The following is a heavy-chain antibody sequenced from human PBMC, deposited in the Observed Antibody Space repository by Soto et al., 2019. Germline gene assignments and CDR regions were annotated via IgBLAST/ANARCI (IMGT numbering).Heavy chain of an antibody. CDR3: ARSEVRGVVNYYYGMDV. Sequence: PSETLSLTCTVSGGSVSSGSYYWSWIRQPPGKGLEWIGYIYYSGSTNYNPSLKSRVTISVDTSKNQFSLKLSSVTAADTAVYYCARSEVRGVVNYYYGMDVWGKGTTVTVSS. D-gene: IGHD3-10*01. CDR1: GGSVSSGSYY. V-gene: IGHV4-61*01. J-gene: IGHJ6*04. CDR2: IYYSGST.